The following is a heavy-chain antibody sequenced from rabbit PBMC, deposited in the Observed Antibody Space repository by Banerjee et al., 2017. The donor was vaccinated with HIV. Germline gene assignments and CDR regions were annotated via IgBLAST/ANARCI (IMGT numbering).Heavy chain of an antibody. CDR1: GFDFSSNA. J-gene: IGHJ3*01. Sequence: QSLEESGGDLVKPGASLTLTCKASGFDFSSNAMCWVRQAPGKGPEWIACIYNGDGSTYYASWAKGRFTISKTSSTTVTLQMTSLTAADTATYFCARDGGAGYAGYNYALNFWGQGTLVTVS. V-gene: IGHV1S40*01. CDR2: IYNGDGST. D-gene: IGHD7-1*01. CDR3: ARDGGAGYAGYNYALNF.